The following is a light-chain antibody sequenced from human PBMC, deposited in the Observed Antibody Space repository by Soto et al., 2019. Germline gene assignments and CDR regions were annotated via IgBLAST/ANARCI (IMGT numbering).Light chain of an antibody. J-gene: IGKJ1*01. CDR3: QQYYSTPWT. Sequence: DIVMTQSPDFLAVSLGERATINCKSSQSVLYSANDKNFLTWYQQKPGQPPKLLIYWASTRESGVPDRFSGNGSGTDFTLTISSLQAEDVAVYYCQQYYSTPWTFGQGTKVEIK. V-gene: IGKV4-1*01. CDR2: WAS. CDR1: QSVLYSANDKNF.